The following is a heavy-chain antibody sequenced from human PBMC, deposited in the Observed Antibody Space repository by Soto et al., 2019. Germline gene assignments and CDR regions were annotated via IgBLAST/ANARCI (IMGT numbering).Heavy chain of an antibody. CDR3: ARGYYDYIWGSYRYDPDAFDI. J-gene: IGHJ3*02. CDR1: GYTFTSYA. CDR2: INTNTGNP. V-gene: IGHV7-4-1*01. D-gene: IGHD3-16*02. Sequence: ASVKVSCKASGYTFTSYAMNWVRQAPGQGLEWMGWINTNTGNPTYAQGFTGRFVFSLDTSVSTAYLQICSLKAEDTAVYYCARGYYDYIWGSYRYDPDAFDIWGQGTMVTVSS.